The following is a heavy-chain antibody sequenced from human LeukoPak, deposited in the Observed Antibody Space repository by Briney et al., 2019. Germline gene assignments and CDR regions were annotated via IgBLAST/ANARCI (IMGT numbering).Heavy chain of an antibody. V-gene: IGHV3-30-3*01. CDR1: GFTFSSYA. Sequence: GGSLRLSCAASGFTFSSYAMHWVRQAPGKGLEWVAVISYDGSNKSYADSVKGRFTTSRDNSKNTLYLQMNSLRAEDTAVYYCARNHDYGDYRLGFDPWGQGTLVTVSS. J-gene: IGHJ5*02. CDR3: ARNHDYGDYRLGFDP. CDR2: ISYDGSNK. D-gene: IGHD4-17*01.